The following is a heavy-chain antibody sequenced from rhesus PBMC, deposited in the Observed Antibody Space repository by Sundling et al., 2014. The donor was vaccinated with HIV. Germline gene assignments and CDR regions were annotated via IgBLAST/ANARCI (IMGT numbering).Heavy chain of an antibody. CDR1: GGSISNRYY. V-gene: IGHV4-106*01. CDR3: ASGGGELHDS. CDR2: IYGSGGDT. Sequence: QVQLQESGPGLVKPSETLSLTCAVSGGSISNRYYWSWIRQPPGKGLEWLGYIYGSGGDTYYNPSLKSRVTISTDTSKNQFSLKLTSVTAADTAVYYCASGGGELHDSWGQGVLVTVSS. D-gene: IGHD1-1*01. J-gene: IGHJ4*01.